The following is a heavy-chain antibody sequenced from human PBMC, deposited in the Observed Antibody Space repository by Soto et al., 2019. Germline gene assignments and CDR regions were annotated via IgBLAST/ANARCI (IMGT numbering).Heavy chain of an antibody. J-gene: IGHJ4*02. CDR3: GGGGAGRPDY. CDR2: ISSGPVTT. V-gene: IGHV3-48*02. Sequence: EVQLVNSGGGLVQPGGSLRLSCVASGFTFSSYGMNWVRQAPGKGLEWVSYISSGPVTTNYADSVKGRFSISRDNAKSFLYLQLNRLGDDETAFYFCGGGGAGRPDYWGQGTLVIVSS. D-gene: IGHD3-16*01. CDR1: GFTFSSYG.